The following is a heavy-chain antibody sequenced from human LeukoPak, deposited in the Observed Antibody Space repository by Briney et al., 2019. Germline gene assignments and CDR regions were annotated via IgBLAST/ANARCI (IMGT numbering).Heavy chain of an antibody. CDR3: ARENYIWSGYSGYYYYYMDV. CDR1: GFTFSSYS. Sequence: GGSLRLSCAASGFTFSSYSMNWVRQAPGKGLEWVSSISSSSSYIYYADSVKGRFTISRDNAKNSLYLQMNSLRAEDTAVYYCARENYIWSGYSGYYYYYMDVWGKGTTVTVSS. CDR2: ISSSSSYI. V-gene: IGHV3-21*01. J-gene: IGHJ6*03. D-gene: IGHD3-3*01.